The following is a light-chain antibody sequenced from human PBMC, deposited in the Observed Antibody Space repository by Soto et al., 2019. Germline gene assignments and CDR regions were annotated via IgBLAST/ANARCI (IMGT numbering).Light chain of an antibody. J-gene: IGKJ4*01. V-gene: IGKV3-15*01. CDR2: GAF. CDR1: QSVSSN. Sequence: EILMTQSPVTLSVSPGERATLSCRASQSVSSNLAWYQQKPGQAPSLLIYGAFTRATGIPARFSGTGSGTEFTLTISSLQSEDFATYYCLQHNSYPLTFGGGTKVEIK. CDR3: LQHNSYPLT.